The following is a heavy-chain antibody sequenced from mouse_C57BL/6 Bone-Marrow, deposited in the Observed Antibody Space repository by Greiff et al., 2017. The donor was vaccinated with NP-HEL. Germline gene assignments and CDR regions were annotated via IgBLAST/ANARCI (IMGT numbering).Heavy chain of an antibody. CDR2: ISSGSSTI. J-gene: IGHJ2*01. CDR3: AGNGDGY. V-gene: IGHV5-17*01. D-gene: IGHD4-1*01. CDR1: GFTFSDYG. Sequence: EVKLVESGGGLVKPGGSLKLSCAASGFTFSDYGMHWVRQAPEKGLEWVAYISSGSSTINYADTVKGRFTISRDNAKNTLFLQMTRLRSEDTAMYYCAGNGDGYWGQGTTLTVSS.